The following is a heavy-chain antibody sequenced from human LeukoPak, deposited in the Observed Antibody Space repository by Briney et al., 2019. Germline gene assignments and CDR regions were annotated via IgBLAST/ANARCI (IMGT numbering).Heavy chain of an antibody. J-gene: IGHJ5*02. CDR2: ISYDGSNQ. D-gene: IGHD2-2*01. CDR3: AKFAATSSNWFDP. Sequence: PGGSLRLSCAASGFTFSSYGMHWVRQAPGKGLEWVAVISYDGSNQYYADSVKGRFTISRDNSKKTLFLHMNSLRPEDTAVYYCAKFAATSSNWFDPWGQGTLVTVSS. CDR1: GFTFSSYG. V-gene: IGHV3-30*18.